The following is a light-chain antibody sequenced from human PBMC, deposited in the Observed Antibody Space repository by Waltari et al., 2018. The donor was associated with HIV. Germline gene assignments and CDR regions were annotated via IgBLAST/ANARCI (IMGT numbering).Light chain of an antibody. CDR1: GRSSD. Sequence: QSVLTQPPSVSGAPGQGVTIACSGVGRSSDVSWSPQPPGMAPKLLIYGDDNRPSGVPDRFSASESGTSASLAITGLQPEDEAEYYCQSYGAGLGGFYVFGSGTKVTV. CDR3: QSYGAGLGGFYV. V-gene: IGLV1-40*01. CDR2: GDD. J-gene: IGLJ1*01.